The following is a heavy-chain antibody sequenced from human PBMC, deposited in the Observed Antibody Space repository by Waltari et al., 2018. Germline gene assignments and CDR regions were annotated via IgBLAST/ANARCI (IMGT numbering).Heavy chain of an antibody. CDR3: ARPRVGATVTLDY. CDR2: MNQNSGNT. Sequence: QVQLVQSGAAVKKPGPSVNVSCKASRYNFTSYDINWVRQANGQGLEWMGWMNQNSGNTGYAQKFQGRVTMTRNTSISTAYMERSSLRSEDTAVYYCARPRVGATVTLDYWGQGTLVTVSS. D-gene: IGHD1-26*01. V-gene: IGHV1-8*01. J-gene: IGHJ4*02. CDR1: RYNFTSYD.